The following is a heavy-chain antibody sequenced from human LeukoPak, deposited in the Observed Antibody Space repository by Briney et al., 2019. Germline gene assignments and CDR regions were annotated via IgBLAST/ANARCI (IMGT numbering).Heavy chain of an antibody. CDR2: IYTSGST. J-gene: IGHJ4*02. Sequence: PSETLSLTCTVSGGSISSYYWSWFRQPAGKGLEWIGRIYTSGSTNYNPSLKSRVTMSVDTSKNQFSLKLSSVTAADTAVYYCARDYGDFWSGTYYFDYWGQGTLVTVSS. CDR1: GGSISSYY. V-gene: IGHV4-4*07. CDR3: ARDYGDFWSGTYYFDY. D-gene: IGHD3-3*01.